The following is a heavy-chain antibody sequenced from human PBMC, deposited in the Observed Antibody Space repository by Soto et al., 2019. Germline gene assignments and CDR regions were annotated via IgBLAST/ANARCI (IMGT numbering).Heavy chain of an antibody. J-gene: IGHJ3*02. Sequence: GGSLRLSCTASGFTFSSYWMSWVRQAPGKGLEWVANIKQDGSEKYYVDSVKGRFTISRDNAKNSLYLQMNSLRAEDTAVYYCARAAKEDAFDIWGQGTMVTVSS. CDR3: ARAAKEDAFDI. CDR1: GFTFSSYW. CDR2: IKQDGSEK. V-gene: IGHV3-7*03.